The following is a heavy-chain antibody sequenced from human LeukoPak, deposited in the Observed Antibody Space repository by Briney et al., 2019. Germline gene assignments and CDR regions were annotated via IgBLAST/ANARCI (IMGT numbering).Heavy chain of an antibody. V-gene: IGHV4-59*01. CDR3: ARDRDSSGLRDFDF. CDR2: IYYSGNT. D-gene: IGHD3-22*01. CDR1: GGSISSYY. Sequence: SETLSLTCTVSGGSISSYYWSWIRQPPGKGLEWIGYIYYSGNTNSISIDTSKNQFSLQLSSVTAADTAVYYCARDRDSSGLRDFDFWGRGTLVTVSA. J-gene: IGHJ2*01.